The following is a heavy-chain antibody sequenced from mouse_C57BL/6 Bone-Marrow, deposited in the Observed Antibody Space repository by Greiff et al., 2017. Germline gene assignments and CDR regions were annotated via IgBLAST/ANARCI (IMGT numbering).Heavy chain of an antibody. CDR2: IYPRDGST. D-gene: IGHD1-1*01. J-gene: IGHJ1*03. CDR3: ARDYGSGYGYFDV. V-gene: IGHV1-85*01. CDR1: GYTFTSYD. Sequence: VQLQQSGPELVKPGASVKLSCKASGYTFTSYDINWVKQRPGQGLEWVGWIYPRDGSTKYNEKFKGKATLTVDTSSSTAYMELHSLTSEDSAVYFCARDYGSGYGYFDVWGTGTTVTVSS.